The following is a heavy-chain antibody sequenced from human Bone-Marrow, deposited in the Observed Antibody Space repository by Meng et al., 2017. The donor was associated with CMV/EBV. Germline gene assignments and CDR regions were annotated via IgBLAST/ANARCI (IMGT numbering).Heavy chain of an antibody. CDR1: GYTFTGYY. J-gene: IGHJ3*02. V-gene: IGHV1-2*02. Sequence: ASVKVSCKASGYTFTGYYMHWVRQAPGQGLEWMGWINPNSGGTNYAQKFQGRVTMTRDTSISTAYMELSRLRSDDTAVYYCARPIAGKYAFDIWGQGTMVTVSS. CDR2: INPNSGGT. CDR3: ARPIAGKYAFDI. D-gene: IGHD2-21*01.